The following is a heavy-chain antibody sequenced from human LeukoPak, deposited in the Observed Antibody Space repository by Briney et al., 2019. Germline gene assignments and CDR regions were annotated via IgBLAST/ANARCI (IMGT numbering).Heavy chain of an antibody. D-gene: IGHD3-9*01. J-gene: IGHJ4*02. CDR1: GGSISSSSYY. V-gene: IGHV4-39*07. Sequence: TSETLSLTCTVSGGSISSSSYYWGWIRQPPGKGLEWIGSIYYSGSTYYNPSLKSRVTISVDTSKNQFSLKLSSVTAADTAVYYCARGSYDILTGYRQYYFDYWGQGTLVTVSS. CDR2: IYYSGST. CDR3: ARGSYDILTGYRQYYFDY.